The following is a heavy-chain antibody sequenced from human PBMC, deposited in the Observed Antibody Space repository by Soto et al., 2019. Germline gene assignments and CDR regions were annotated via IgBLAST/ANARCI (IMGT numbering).Heavy chain of an antibody. J-gene: IGHJ3*02. Sequence: LSLTCTVSGGSISSGGFYWSWIRQHPGKGLEWIGYIHYSGSTYYNPSLKSRFTISVDPSKNRFSMKVTSVNAEDTDVYYCARDRTKRRTLVDDDFDISGQGTIVTDSS. CDR2: IHYSGST. V-gene: IGHV4-31*03. CDR3: ARDRTKRRTLVDDDFDI. D-gene: IGHD3-16*01. CDR1: GGSISSGGFY.